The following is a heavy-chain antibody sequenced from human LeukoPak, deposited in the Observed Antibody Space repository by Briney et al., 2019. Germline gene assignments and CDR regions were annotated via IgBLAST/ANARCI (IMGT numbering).Heavy chain of an antibody. V-gene: IGHV3-23*01. J-gene: IGHJ4*02. CDR2: ISDSGDST. CDR1: GFTFRIYA. Sequence: GGSLRLSCAASGFTFRIYAMNWVRQAPGKGLEWVAGISDSGDSTYYADPVKARFTISKDNSNNTLYLQMNSLRTDDTAVYYCAKGDWGDYWGQGTLVTVSS. D-gene: IGHD7-27*01. CDR3: AKGDWGDY.